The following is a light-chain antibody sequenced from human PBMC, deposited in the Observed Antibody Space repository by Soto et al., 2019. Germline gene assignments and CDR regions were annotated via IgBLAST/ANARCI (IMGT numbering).Light chain of an antibody. J-gene: IGKJ1*01. CDR1: QSVGSD. CDR3: QQYGSSPGT. Sequence: EIGVTNSAATLSVSTGARATLSCRASQSVGSDLVWYRQKPGQAPRLLIYDTSTRATGVPDRFSGSGSGTDFALTISRVEPEDFALYFCQQYGSSPGTFCHGTK. CDR2: DTS. V-gene: IGKV3-20*01.